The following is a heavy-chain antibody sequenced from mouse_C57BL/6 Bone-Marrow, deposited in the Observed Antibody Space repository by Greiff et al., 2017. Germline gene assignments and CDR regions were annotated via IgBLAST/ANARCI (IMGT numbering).Heavy chain of an antibody. V-gene: IGHV5-6*01. CDR3: ARQALRSGDY. Sequence: EVKLVESGGDLVKPGGSLKLSCAASGFTFSSYGMSWVRQTPDKRLEWVATISSGGSCTYYPDSVKGRFTISRDNAKNTLYLQMSSLKSEDTAMYYCARQALRSGDYWGQGTSVTVSS. J-gene: IGHJ4*01. CDR1: GFTFSSYG. CDR2: ISSGGSCT.